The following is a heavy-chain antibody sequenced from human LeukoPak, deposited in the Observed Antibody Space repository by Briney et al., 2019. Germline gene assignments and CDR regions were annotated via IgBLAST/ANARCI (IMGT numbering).Heavy chain of an antibody. J-gene: IGHJ6*02. V-gene: IGHV3-30*04. Sequence: PGGSLRLSCAASGFTFSSYAMHWVRQAPGKGLEWVAVISYDGSNKYYADSVKGRFTISRDNSKNTLYLQMNSLRAEDTAVYYCARDPTGPYSSSWYFPYYYYGMDVWGQGTTVTVSS. D-gene: IGHD6-13*01. CDR3: ARDPTGPYSSSWYFPYYYYGMDV. CDR2: ISYDGSNK. CDR1: GFTFSSYA.